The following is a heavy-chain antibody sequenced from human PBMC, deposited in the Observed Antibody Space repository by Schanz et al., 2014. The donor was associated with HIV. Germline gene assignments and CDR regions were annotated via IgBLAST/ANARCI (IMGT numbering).Heavy chain of an antibody. CDR3: ARIPDYRNSGHADS. D-gene: IGHD4-4*01. V-gene: IGHV3-23*01. J-gene: IGHJ4*02. Sequence: EVQLLESGGDQVQSGGSLRVSCAASGFIFRNYDMTWVRQAPGKGLEWVSLISAGGDNTYYPDSVKGRFTISRDTSKNTLYLQMNSLRAEDTGLYYCARIPDYRNSGHADSWGQGTLVTVSS. CDR1: GFIFRNYD. CDR2: ISAGGDNT.